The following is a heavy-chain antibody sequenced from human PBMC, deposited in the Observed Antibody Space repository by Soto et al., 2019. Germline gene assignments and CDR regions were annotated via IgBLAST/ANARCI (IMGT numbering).Heavy chain of an antibody. CDR2: ISAYNGNR. J-gene: IGHJ6*02. V-gene: IGHV1-18*01. CDR3: ARGGQECSNSGCGYIYDGMDV. Sequence: ASVKVACKASGYTFSHYGIGWVRQAPGQGLEWMGWISAYNGNRHFAEGLRGRITMTTNTTTSTADMELRSLSSDDTAVYYCARGGQECSNSGCGYIYDGMDVWGQGTTVTVSS. D-gene: IGHD1-26*01. CDR1: GYTFSHYG.